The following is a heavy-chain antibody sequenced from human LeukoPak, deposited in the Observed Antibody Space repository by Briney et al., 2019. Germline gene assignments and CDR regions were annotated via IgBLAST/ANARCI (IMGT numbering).Heavy chain of an antibody. CDR2: INPNSGGT. D-gene: IGHD3-22*01. CDR3: ARDPSAPITMIVVVNWFDP. J-gene: IGHJ5*02. V-gene: IGHV1-2*02. CDR1: GYTFTGYY. Sequence: ASVKVSCKASGYTFTGYYMHWVRQAPGQGLEWMGWINPNSGGTNYAQKFQGRVTMTGDTSISTAYMELSRLRSDDTAVYYCARDPSAPITMIVVVNWFDPWGQGTLVTVSS.